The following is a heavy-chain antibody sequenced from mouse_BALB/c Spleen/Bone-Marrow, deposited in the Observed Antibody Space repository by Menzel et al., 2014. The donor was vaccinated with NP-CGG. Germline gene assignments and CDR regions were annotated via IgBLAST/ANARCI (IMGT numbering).Heavy chain of an antibody. CDR3: ARHHRYAYYFFY. Sequence: VQLQQSGSVLGRRGASVKLSCKASGYTFTSSWMHWAKQRPGQGLEWIGEIHPNTDNTNYDEKFKGKATLTVDTSSSTAYVDLSSLTSEDSAVYYCARHHRYAYYFFYFSQAATPAVSS. CDR2: IHPNTDNT. D-gene: IGHD2-14*01. V-gene: IGHV1S130*01. CDR1: GYTFTSSW. J-gene: IGHJ2*01.